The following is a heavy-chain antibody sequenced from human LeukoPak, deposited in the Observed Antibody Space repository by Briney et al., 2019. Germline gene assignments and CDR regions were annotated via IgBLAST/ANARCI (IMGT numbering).Heavy chain of an antibody. Sequence: PGGSLRLSCAASRFTFSDYWMSWVRQAPGKGLEWVASIKQDGSEKYYVDSVRGRFTISRDNAKNSLSLQMNSLRAEDTAVYYCARAWQWAFDIWGQGTMVTVSS. CDR1: RFTFSDYW. CDR3: ARAWQWAFDI. CDR2: IKQDGSEK. J-gene: IGHJ3*02. V-gene: IGHV3-7*04. D-gene: IGHD2-8*01.